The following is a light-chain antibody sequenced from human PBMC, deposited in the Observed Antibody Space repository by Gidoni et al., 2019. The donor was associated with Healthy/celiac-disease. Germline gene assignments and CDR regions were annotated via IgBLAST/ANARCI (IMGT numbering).Light chain of an antibody. CDR2: WAS. CDR3: QQYYSTPPVT. V-gene: IGKV4-1*01. J-gene: IGKJ1*01. CDR1: QSVLYSSNHKNY. Sequence: DIVMTQSPDSLAVSLGERATINCKSSQSVLYSSNHKNYLAWYQQKPGQPPKLLIYWASTRESGVPDRFSGSGSGTDVTLTISSLQAEDVAVYYCQQYYSTPPVTFGQGTKVEIK.